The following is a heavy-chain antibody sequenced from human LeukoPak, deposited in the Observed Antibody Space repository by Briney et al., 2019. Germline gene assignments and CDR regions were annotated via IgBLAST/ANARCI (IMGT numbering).Heavy chain of an antibody. D-gene: IGHD2-8*02. V-gene: IGHV3-30*02. CDR2: IRYDGSNK. J-gene: IGHJ4*02. Sequence: PGGSLRLSCAASGFTFSSYGMHWVRQAPGTGPEWVAFIRYDGSNKYYADSVRGRFTISRDNSKSTLSLQMNSLRAEDTAIYYCATYRQVLLPFESWGQGTLVTVSS. CDR1: GFTFSSYG. CDR3: ATYRQVLLPFES.